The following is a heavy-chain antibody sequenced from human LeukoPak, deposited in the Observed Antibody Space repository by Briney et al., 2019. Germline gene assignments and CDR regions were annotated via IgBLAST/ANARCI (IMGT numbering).Heavy chain of an antibody. V-gene: IGHV3-23*01. Sequence: PGGSLRLSCAASGFTVSSNYMSWVRQAPGKGLEWVSAISGSGGSTYYADSVKGRFTISRDNSKNTLYLQMNSLRAEDTAVYYCAKDSIAADNWFDPWGQGTLVTVSS. D-gene: IGHD6-13*01. CDR1: GFTVSSNY. J-gene: IGHJ5*02. CDR3: AKDSIAADNWFDP. CDR2: ISGSGGST.